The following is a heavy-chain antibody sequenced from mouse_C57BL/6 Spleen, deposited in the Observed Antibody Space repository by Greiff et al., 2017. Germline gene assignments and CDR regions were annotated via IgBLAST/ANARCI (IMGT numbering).Heavy chain of an antibody. CDR2: IWRGGST. Sequence: QVQLQQSGPGLVQPSQSLSITCTASGFSLTSYGVHWVRQSPGKGLEWLGVIWRGGSTDDNAAFISRLRISKDNSENQVFFKMNSLQADDTAIDYCARTSYGSSYDYWGQGTTLTVSS. CDR1: GFSLTSYG. J-gene: IGHJ2*01. CDR3: ARTSYGSSYDY. D-gene: IGHD1-1*01. V-gene: IGHV2-2*01.